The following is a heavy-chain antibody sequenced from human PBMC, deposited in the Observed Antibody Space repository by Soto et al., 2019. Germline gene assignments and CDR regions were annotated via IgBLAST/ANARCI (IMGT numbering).Heavy chain of an antibody. V-gene: IGHV1-69*12. CDR1: GGTFTSLA. CDR2: IIPIFGTA. Sequence: QVQLVQSGAEVKKPGSSVKVSCKASGGTFTSLAISWFRKAPGQGLEWMGGIIPIFGTANYAQKFQGRVTITADESTSTAYMELSSLRSEDTAVYYCARGEGKNYYYYGMDVWGQGTTVTVSS. J-gene: IGHJ6*02. CDR3: ARGEGKNYYYYGMDV.